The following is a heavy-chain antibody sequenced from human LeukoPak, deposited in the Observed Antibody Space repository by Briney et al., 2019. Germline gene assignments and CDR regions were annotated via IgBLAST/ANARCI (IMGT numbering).Heavy chain of an antibody. J-gene: IGHJ3*02. Sequence: ASVKVSCKASGYTFTGYYMHWVRQAPGQGLEWMGWINPNSGGTNYAQKFQGRVTMTRDTSISTAYMELSRLRSDDTAVYYCARERSYDGSGYYYPDAFDIWGQGTMVTVSS. CDR2: INPNSGGT. CDR1: GYTFTGYY. D-gene: IGHD3-22*01. CDR3: ARERSYDGSGYYYPDAFDI. V-gene: IGHV1-2*02.